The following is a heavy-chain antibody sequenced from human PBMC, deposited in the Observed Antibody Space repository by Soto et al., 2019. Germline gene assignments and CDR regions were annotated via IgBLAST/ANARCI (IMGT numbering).Heavy chain of an antibody. V-gene: IGHV3-48*02. CDR3: ARGDNWTHDYNSDTDV. CDR2: ISSSSSYI. Sequence: PGGSLRLSCAASGFTFSNYNMYWVRQAPGKGLEWVSYISSSSSYIYYADSVRGRFTISRDNARNSLLLQMNSLRDEDTAVYYCARGDNWTHDYNSDTDVWGQGTTVTVSS. CDR1: GFTFSNYN. D-gene: IGHD1-20*01. J-gene: IGHJ6*02.